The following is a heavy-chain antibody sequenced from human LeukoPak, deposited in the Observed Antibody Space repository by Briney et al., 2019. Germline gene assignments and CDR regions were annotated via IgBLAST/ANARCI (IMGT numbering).Heavy chain of an antibody. V-gene: IGHV1-2*02. CDR1: GYTFTGYY. CDR3: AKRFERTYYFDY. CDR2: INPHSGGT. Sequence: ASVKVSCKASGYTFTGYYMHWVRQAPGQGLEWMGWINPHSGGTNYAQKFRGRVTMTRDTSISTAYMELSSLRSDDTAMYYCAKRFERTYYFDYWGQGTLVTVPS. D-gene: IGHD3-10*01. J-gene: IGHJ4*02.